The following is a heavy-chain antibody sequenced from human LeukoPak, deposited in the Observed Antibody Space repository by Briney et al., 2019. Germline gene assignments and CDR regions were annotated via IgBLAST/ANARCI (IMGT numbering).Heavy chain of an antibody. CDR2: ISGSGGST. D-gene: IGHD6-13*01. CDR1: GFTFSSYA. V-gene: IGHV3-23*01. Sequence: PGGSLRLSCAASGFTFSSYAMSWVRQAPGKGLEWVSAISGSGGSTYYADSVKGRFTISRDNSKNTLYLQMNSLRAEDTAVYYCAKEMGYSSSWNPNNYDYWGQGTLVTVSS. CDR3: AKEMGYSSSWNPNNYDY. J-gene: IGHJ4*02.